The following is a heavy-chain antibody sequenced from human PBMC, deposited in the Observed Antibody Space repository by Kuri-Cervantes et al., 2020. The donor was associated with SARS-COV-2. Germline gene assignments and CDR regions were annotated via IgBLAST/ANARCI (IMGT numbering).Heavy chain of an antibody. CDR2: INPNSGGT. CDR3: ARRLGSYYAFDI. V-gene: IGHV1-2*02. D-gene: IGHD1-26*01. J-gene: IGHJ3*02. CDR1: GYTFTGYY. Sequence: ASVQVSCKASGYTFTGYYMHWVRQAPGQGLEWMGWINPNSGGTNYAQKFQGRVTMTRDTSISTAYMELSRLRSDDTAVYYCARRLGSYYAFDIWGQGTMVTVSS.